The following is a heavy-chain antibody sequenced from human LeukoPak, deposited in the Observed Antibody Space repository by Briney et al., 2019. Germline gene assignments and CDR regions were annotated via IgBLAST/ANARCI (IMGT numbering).Heavy chain of an antibody. CDR1: GFTVSNYW. J-gene: IGHJ4*02. CDR3: TRERNNGWDS. CDR2: VNSDRRSV. Sequence: GGSLRLSCAASGFTVSNYWMHLVRQAPGEGLVWVSRVNSDRRSVAYADSVQGRFTISTDNTKNTVYLQMDSLRAEDTAVYYCTRERNNGWDSWGQGTLVSVSS. V-gene: IGHV3-74*01. D-gene: IGHD6-19*01.